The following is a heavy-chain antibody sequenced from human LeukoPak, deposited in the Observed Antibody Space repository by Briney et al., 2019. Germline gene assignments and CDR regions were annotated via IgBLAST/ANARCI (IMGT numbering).Heavy chain of an antibody. CDR3: AKRTDYSNYGPFDY. V-gene: IGHV3-23*01. D-gene: IGHD4-11*01. Sequence: GGSLRLSCAASGFTISSYAMSWVRQAPGKGLEWVSAISGSGGSTYYADSVKGRFTISRDNSKNTLFLQMNSLRAEDTAVYYCAKRTDYSNYGPFDYWGQGTLVTVSS. CDR2: ISGSGGST. J-gene: IGHJ4*02. CDR1: GFTISSYA.